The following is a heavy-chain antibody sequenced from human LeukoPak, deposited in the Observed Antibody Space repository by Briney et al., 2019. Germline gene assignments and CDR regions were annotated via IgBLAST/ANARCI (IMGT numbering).Heavy chain of an antibody. J-gene: IGHJ4*02. CDR3: ARDDSSGYHTTYFDY. V-gene: IGHV4-4*07. Sequence: PSETLSLTCTVSGGSINTYYWSWLRQPAGQGLEWIGRIYTSGSTNYNPSLKSRVTMSLDTSKNQFSLKLSSVTAADTAVYYCARDDSSGYHTTYFDYWGQGTLVIVHS. D-gene: IGHD3-22*01. CDR1: GGSINTYY. CDR2: IYTSGST.